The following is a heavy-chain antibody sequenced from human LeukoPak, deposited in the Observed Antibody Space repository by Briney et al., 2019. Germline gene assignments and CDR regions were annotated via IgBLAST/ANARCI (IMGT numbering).Heavy chain of an antibody. J-gene: IGHJ3*02. Sequence: GGSLRLSCAASGFTFDDYGMSWVRQAPGKGLEWVSGINWNGGSTGYADSAKGRFTISRDNAKNSLYLQMNSLRAEDTALYHCARPRIAAGLGAFDIWGQGTMVTVSS. CDR3: ARPRIAAGLGAFDI. D-gene: IGHD6-13*01. CDR1: GFTFDDYG. V-gene: IGHV3-20*01. CDR2: INWNGGST.